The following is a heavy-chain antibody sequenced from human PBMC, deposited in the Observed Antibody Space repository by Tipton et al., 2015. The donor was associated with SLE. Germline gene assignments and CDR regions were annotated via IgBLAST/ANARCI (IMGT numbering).Heavy chain of an antibody. CDR1: GGSMRPYY. Sequence: TLSLTCTVSGGSMRPYYWGWIRQPPGKGLEWIGYIYYSGSTGYNPSLQSRVTMSVDMSKNQLSLRLTSVTSADTAVYYCARAEYSEYDYDHWGQGTLVGVSS. J-gene: IGHJ5*02. CDR2: IYYSGST. D-gene: IGHD5-12*01. V-gene: IGHV4-59*01. CDR3: ARAEYSEYDYDH.